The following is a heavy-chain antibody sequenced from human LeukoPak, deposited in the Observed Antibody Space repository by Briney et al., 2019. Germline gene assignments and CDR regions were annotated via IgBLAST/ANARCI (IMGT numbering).Heavy chain of an antibody. CDR1: GFTFGSYG. CDR3: ARGNWEPADY. V-gene: IGHV3-74*01. Sequence: PGGSLRLSCAASGFTFGSYGMHWVRQAPGKGLVWVSDIKPDGSSTRYADSVKGRFTISRDNAKNTLYLQMNSLRVEDTAVYYCARGNWEPADYWGQGTLVTVSS. J-gene: IGHJ4*02. CDR2: IKPDGSST. D-gene: IGHD1-26*01.